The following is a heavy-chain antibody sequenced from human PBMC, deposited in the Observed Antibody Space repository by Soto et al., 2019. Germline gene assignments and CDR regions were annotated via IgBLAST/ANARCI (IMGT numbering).Heavy chain of an antibody. CDR2: MQPSTGRT. D-gene: IGHD1-26*01. CDR3: ARGVSAGVDY. CDR1: GYSFTSLD. Sequence: GASVKVSCKASGYSFTSLDINWVGQKAGKGIEWMGWMQPSTGRTGYAQKFQGRVTMTRDTSINTAYMELNTLTSDETAFYYCARGVSAGVDYWGQGTLVTVSS. J-gene: IGHJ4*02. V-gene: IGHV1-8*01.